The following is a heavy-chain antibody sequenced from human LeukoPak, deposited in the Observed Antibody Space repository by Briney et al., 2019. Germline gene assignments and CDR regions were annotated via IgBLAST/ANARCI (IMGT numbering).Heavy chain of an antibody. Sequence: SETLSLTCTVSGVSISSYYWSWIRQPAGKGLEWIGRIHTSGSTNYHPSLKSRVTMSVDTSKNQFSLKLSSVTAADTAVYYCARHIQIAFRVFRLGWIDPWGQGTLVTVSS. J-gene: IGHJ5*02. D-gene: IGHD3-3*02. CDR3: ARHIQIAFRVFRLGWIDP. V-gene: IGHV4-4*07. CDR2: IHTSGST. CDR1: GVSISSYY.